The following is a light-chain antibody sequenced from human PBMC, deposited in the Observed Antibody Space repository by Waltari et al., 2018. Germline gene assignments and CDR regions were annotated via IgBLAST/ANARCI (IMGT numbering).Light chain of an antibody. CDR2: RNN. CDR1: HANLGSNY. CDR3: AAWDESHYV. J-gene: IGLJ1*01. V-gene: IGLV1-47*01. Sequence: QSVLTQPPSASETPGQRLTISCSGTHANLGSNYLYWYQQLPGRAPKLLIYRNNPRPSGVPDRFSGSKYGTSASLAISGLRSEDEGVYYCAAWDESHYVFGPGTEVTVL.